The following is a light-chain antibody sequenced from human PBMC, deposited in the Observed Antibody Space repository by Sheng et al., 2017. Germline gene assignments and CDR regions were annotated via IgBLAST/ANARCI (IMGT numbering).Light chain of an antibody. CDR1: QDIAHF. V-gene: IGKV1-27*01. Sequence: DIQMTQSPSSLSASVGDRVTFTCRASQDIAHFLAWYQHKPGKVPRLLIDVASPLQSAVPSRFSASGSGTDFTLTISSLLPEDFATYYCQNYKHAPQKFGGGTKVEIK. CDR2: VAS. J-gene: IGKJ4*02. CDR3: QNYKHAPQK.